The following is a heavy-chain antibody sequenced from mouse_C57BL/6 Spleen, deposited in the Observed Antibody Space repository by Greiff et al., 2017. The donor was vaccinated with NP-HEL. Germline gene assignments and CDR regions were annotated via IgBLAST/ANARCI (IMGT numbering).Heavy chain of an antibody. CDR1: GFSLTSYG. D-gene: IGHD2-4*01. Sequence: VKLVESGPGLVQPSQSLSITCTVSGFSLTSYGVHWVRQSPGKGLEWLGVIWSGGSTDYNAAFISRLSISKDNSKSQVFFKMNSLQADDTAIYYCARKESYYDLYYAMDYWGQGTSVTVSS. CDR2: IWSGGST. J-gene: IGHJ4*01. V-gene: IGHV2-2*01. CDR3: ARKESYYDLYYAMDY.